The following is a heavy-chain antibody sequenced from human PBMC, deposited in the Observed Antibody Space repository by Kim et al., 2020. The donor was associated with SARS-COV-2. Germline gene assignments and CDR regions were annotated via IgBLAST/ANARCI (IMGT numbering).Heavy chain of an antibody. D-gene: IGHD1-7*01. V-gene: IGHV1-46*01. CDR3: ARGHNWNYEGMDV. Sequence: YAQKFQDRVTRTRDTSTSTVYMELSSLRSEDTAVYYCARGHNWNYEGMDVWGQGTTVTVSS. J-gene: IGHJ6*02.